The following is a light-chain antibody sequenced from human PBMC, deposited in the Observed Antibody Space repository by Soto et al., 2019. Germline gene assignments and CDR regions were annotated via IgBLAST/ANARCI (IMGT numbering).Light chain of an antibody. V-gene: IGKV3D-15*01. CDR1: ETVATN. CDR2: GAS. J-gene: IGKJ5*01. CDR3: QQIYSIPIT. Sequence: EVVMTQSPATLSVSPGERATLSCRASETVATNLSWYQQKPGQAPRLLIYGASTRATGIPDRFSGSGSGTHFTLTISSVQPEDFATYYCQQIYSIPITFGQGTRLEIK.